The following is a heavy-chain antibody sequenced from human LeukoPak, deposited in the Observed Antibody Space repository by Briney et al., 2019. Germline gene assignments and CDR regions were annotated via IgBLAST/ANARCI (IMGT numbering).Heavy chain of an antibody. CDR2: INHSGST. CDR3: ARGRYCSGGSCFRYSSYYYYYMDV. CDR1: EFSVGSNY. V-gene: IGHV4-34*01. J-gene: IGHJ6*03. Sequence: GSLRLSCAASEFSVGSNYMTWIRQPPGKGLEWIGEINHSGSTNYNPSLKSRVTISVDTSKNQFSLKLSSVTAADTAVYYCARGRYCSGGSCFRYSSYYYYYMDVWGKGTTVTVSS. D-gene: IGHD2-15*01.